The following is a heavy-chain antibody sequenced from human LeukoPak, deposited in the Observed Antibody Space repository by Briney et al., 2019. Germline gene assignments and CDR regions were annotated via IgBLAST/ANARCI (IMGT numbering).Heavy chain of an antibody. V-gene: IGHV1-2*06. D-gene: IGHD2-21*02. CDR3: ARAKTCGGDCYHFDY. CDR1: GYTFTGYY. J-gene: IGHJ4*02. Sequence: EASVKVSCKASGYTFTGYYMHWVRQAPGQGLEWMGRINPNSGGTNYAQKFQGRVTMTRDTSISTAYMELSRLRSDDTAVYYCARAKTCGGDCYHFDYWGQGTLVTVSS. CDR2: INPNSGGT.